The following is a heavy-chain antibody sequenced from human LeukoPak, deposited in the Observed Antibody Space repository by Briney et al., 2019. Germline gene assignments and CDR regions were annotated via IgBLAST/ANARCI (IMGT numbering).Heavy chain of an antibody. CDR3: ARDQEGFDY. Sequence: ASVKVSCKASGYTFTSYDINWVRQATGQGLEWVGWMNPHSGNTAYAQKFQGRVTMTRNTSISTAYMELSGLRSEDTAVYYCARDQEGFDYWGQGTLVTVSS. CDR2: MNPHSGNT. CDR1: GYTFTSYD. J-gene: IGHJ4*02. V-gene: IGHV1-8*01.